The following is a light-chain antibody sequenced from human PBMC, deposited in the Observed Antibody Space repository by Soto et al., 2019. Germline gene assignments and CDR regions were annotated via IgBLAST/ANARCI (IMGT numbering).Light chain of an antibody. CDR1: SSGVGAYNL. CDR2: EVS. CDR3: ASLTTTNFV. J-gene: IGLJ1*01. Sequence: SALTQPASVSGSPGQSITISCTGTSSGVGAYNLVSWYQHHPDKAPKLMISEVSNRPSGVSDRFSGSKSGNTASLTISGLQAEDEADYFCASLTTTNFVFGTGTKLTVL. V-gene: IGLV2-14*01.